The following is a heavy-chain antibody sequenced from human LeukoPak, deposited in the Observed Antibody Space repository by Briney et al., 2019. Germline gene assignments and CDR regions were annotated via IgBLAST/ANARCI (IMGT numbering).Heavy chain of an antibody. D-gene: IGHD3-9*01. CDR1: GFTFSSRT. CDR3: APQGIDGLDWFDP. Sequence: GGSLRLSCRASGFTFSSRTMNWVRQPPGKGLEWVSTITNGSVATYYADSVKGRFTISRDNSKNTLYLQLNSLRVEDTAVYYCAPQGIDGLDWFDPWGQGTLVTVSS. J-gene: IGHJ5*02. CDR2: ITNGSVAT. V-gene: IGHV3-23*01.